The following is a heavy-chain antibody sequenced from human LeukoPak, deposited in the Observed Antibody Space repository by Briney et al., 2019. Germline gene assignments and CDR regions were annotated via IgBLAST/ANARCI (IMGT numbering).Heavy chain of an antibody. Sequence: PGGSLRLSCAASGFTVTNFAIAWVRQAPGKGLEWVAAIGGDADGTTYPDRVRGRFFLSRDSSKNTLYLQMNVLTVEDTAVYHCVHPTGEGRFYFPYWGQGTPVTVSS. J-gene: IGHJ4*02. D-gene: IGHD7-27*01. CDR3: VHPTGEGRFYFPY. V-gene: IGHV3-23*01. CDR2: IGGDADGT. CDR1: GFTVTNFA.